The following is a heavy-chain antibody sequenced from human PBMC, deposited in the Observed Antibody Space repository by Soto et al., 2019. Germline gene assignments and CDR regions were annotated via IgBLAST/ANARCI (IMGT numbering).Heavy chain of an antibody. CDR2: ISGSGGIT. J-gene: IGHJ4*02. CDR1: GFTFSSYA. CDR3: AKPAVAGPAYYCFDY. V-gene: IGHV3-23*01. D-gene: IGHD6-19*01. Sequence: VQLLESGGGLVQPGGSLRLSCAASGFTFSSYAMTWVRQAPGKGLEWVSGISGSGGITYYADSVKGRFTISRDNSKNTLYLQMNSLRAEDTAVYYCAKPAVAGPAYYCFDYWGQGTLVTVSS.